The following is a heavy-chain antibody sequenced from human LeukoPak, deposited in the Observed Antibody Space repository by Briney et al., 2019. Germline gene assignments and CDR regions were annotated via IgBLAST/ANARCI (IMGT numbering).Heavy chain of an antibody. CDR1: GFSVSSKH. V-gene: IGHV3-66*01. D-gene: IGHD1-26*01. CDR2: IYGGGST. J-gene: IGHJ4*02. Sequence: GGSLRLSCAASGFSVSSKHMYWVRQAPGKGLELVSVIYGGGSTYYADSVKGRFTISRDNSKNTLYGQMNSLRAEDTAVYYCAGGYNGWSDYWGQGTLVTVSS. CDR3: AGGYNGWSDY.